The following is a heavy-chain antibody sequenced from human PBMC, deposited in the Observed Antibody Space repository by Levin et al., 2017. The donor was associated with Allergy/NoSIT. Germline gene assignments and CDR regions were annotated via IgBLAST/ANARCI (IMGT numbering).Heavy chain of an antibody. D-gene: IGHD2-2*01. CDR1: GFTFSSYA. V-gene: IGHV3-30-3*01. Sequence: GGSLRLSCAASGFTFSSYAMHWVRQAPGKGLEWVAVISYDGSNKYYADSVKGRFTISRDNSKNTLYLQMNSLRAEDTAVYYCARDEKYVVPAAPGDYWGQGTLVTVSS. CDR3: ARDEKYVVPAAPGDY. CDR2: ISYDGSNK. J-gene: IGHJ4*02.